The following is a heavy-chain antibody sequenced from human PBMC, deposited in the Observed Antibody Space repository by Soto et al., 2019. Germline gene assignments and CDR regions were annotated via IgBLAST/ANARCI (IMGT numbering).Heavy chain of an antibody. D-gene: IGHD2-15*01. CDR2: IKQDGSEK. Sequence: GGSLRLSCAASGFTFSSYWMSWVRQAPGKGPEWVANIKQDGSEKYYVDSVKGRFTISRDNAKNSLYLQMNSLRAEDTAVYYCARGPDLAANQYYYYNGMDVWGQGTTVTVSS. V-gene: IGHV3-7*04. J-gene: IGHJ6*02. CDR1: GFTFSSYW. CDR3: ARGPDLAANQYYYYNGMDV.